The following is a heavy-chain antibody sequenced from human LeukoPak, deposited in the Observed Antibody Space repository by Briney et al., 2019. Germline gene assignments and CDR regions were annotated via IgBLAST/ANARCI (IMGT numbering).Heavy chain of an antibody. CDR1: GFTFSSYS. V-gene: IGHV3-21*01. CDR2: ISSSSSYI. Sequence: GGSLRLSCAASGFTFSSYSMNWVRQAPGKGLEWVSSISSSSSYIYYADSVKGRFTISRDNAKNSLHLQMNSLRAEDTAVYYCARDRDIAAAGLNFDYWGQGTLVTVSS. J-gene: IGHJ4*02. CDR3: ARDRDIAAAGLNFDY. D-gene: IGHD6-13*01.